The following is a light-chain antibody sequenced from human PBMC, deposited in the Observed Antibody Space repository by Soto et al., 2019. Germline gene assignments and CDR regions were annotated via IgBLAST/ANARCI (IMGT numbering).Light chain of an antibody. V-gene: IGKV3-20*01. Sequence: EIVLTQSPGTLYLSPGERATLSCRASQSVSSSYLAWYQQKPGQAPRLLIYGASSRATGIPDRFSGSGSGTDFSHTISRLEPEDFAVYYCQQYGSSPRTFGQGTKVEIK. CDR2: GAS. CDR3: QQYGSSPRT. J-gene: IGKJ1*01. CDR1: QSVSSSY.